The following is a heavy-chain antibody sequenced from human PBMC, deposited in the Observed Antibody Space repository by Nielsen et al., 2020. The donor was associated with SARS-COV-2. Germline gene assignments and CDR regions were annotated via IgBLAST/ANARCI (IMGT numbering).Heavy chain of an antibody. CDR2: INQLGSEK. Sequence: GESLKISCTASGFTFSSYWMSWVRQAPGKGLEWVAKINQLGSEKYYVDSVRGRFTISRDNAKNSLFLQANSLTAEDTAVYYCAKEERMLDTAMVTVDYWGQGTLVTVSS. CDR1: GFTFSSYW. V-gene: IGHV3-7*01. J-gene: IGHJ4*02. D-gene: IGHD5-18*01. CDR3: AKEERMLDTAMVTVDY.